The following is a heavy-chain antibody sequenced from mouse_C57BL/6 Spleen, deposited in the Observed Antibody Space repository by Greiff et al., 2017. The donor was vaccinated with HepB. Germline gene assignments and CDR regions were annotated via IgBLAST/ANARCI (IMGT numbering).Heavy chain of an antibody. J-gene: IGHJ4*01. V-gene: IGHV6-3*01. Sequence: DVKLVESGGGLVQPGGSMKLSCVASGFTFSNYWMNWVRQSPEKGLEWVAQIRLKSDNYATHYAESVKGRFTISRDDSKSSVYLQMNNLRAEDTGIYYCTGITGPYYYAMDYWGQGTSVTVSS. CDR3: TGITGPYYYAMDY. D-gene: IGHD4-1*01. CDR1: GFTFSNYW. CDR2: IRLKSDNYAT.